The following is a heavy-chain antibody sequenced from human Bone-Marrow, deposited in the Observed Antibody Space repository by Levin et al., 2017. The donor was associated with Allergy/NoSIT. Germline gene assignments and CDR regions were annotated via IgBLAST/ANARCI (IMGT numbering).Heavy chain of an antibody. CDR1: GGSFSGYY. Sequence: GSLRLSCAVYGGSFSGYYWSWIRQPPGKGLEWIGEINHSGSTNYNPSLKSRVTISVDTSKNQFSLKLSSVTAADTAVYYCAREGGGIWGQGTMVTVSS. J-gene: IGHJ3*02. V-gene: IGHV4-34*01. CDR2: INHSGST. CDR3: AREGGGI. D-gene: IGHD3-16*01.